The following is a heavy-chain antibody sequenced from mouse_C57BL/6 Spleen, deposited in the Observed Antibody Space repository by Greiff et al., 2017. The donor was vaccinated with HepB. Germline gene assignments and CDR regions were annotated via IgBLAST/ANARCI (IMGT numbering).Heavy chain of an antibody. D-gene: IGHD2-5*01. J-gene: IGHJ2*01. CDR3: AHSYSNYNFDY. CDR2: IYPRSGNT. Sequence: VKLMESGAELARPGASVKLSCKASGYTFTSYGISWVKQRTGQGLEWIGEIYPRSGNTYYNEKFKGKATLTADKSSSTAYMELRSLTSEDSAVYFCAHSYSNYNFDYWGQGTTLTVSS. V-gene: IGHV1-81*01. CDR1: GYTFTSYG.